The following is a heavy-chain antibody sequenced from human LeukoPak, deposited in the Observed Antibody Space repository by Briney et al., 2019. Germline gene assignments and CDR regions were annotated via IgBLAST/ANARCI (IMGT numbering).Heavy chain of an antibody. Sequence: GGSLRLSCAASAFTFSDAWMSWVRQAPGKGLEWVGRIKSKTDGGTTDHAAPVKGRFTILRDDSKNTVYLQMSSLKIEDTAVYYCTTDRGPVAGSPYYYYYMDVWGKGTTVTVSS. CDR2: IKSKTDGGTT. CDR1: AFTFSDAW. CDR3: TTDRGPVAGSPYYYYYMDV. J-gene: IGHJ6*03. V-gene: IGHV3-15*01. D-gene: IGHD2-15*01.